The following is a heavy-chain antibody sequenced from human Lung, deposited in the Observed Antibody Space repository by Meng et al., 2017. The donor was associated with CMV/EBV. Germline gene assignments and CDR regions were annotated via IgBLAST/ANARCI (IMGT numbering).Heavy chain of an antibody. CDR1: GFTFNNYA. J-gene: IGHJ5*02. Sequence: LRLSWAASGFTFNNYAMNWVRQAPGKGLEWVAVIYAGGRSAYYADSVKGRFTIFRDSSKNTVYLEMNSLRAEDTALYYCAKDSTYSAWGQGTLVTVSS. V-gene: IGHV3-23*03. CDR3: AKDSTYSA. CDR2: IYAGGRSA. D-gene: IGHD6-13*01.